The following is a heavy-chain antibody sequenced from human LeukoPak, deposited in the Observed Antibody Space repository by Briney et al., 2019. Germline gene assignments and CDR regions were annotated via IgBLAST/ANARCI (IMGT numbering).Heavy chain of an antibody. CDR3: AREIVVVPSAMGFDP. J-gene: IGHJ5*02. D-gene: IGHD2-2*01. Sequence: ASVKVSCMASGYSFTTYYIHWVRQAPGQGLEWMGVINPSGGSTSFAQKFQARLTMTRDTSTSTVYMELSGLSSEDTAVYYCAREIVVVPSAMGFDPWGQGTLVTVSS. CDR2: INPSGGST. V-gene: IGHV1-46*01. CDR1: GYSFTTYY.